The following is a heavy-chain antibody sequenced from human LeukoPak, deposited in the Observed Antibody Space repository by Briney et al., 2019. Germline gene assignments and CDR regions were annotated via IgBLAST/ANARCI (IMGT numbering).Heavy chain of an antibody. CDR3: ARDVHEGYYYYYGMDV. V-gene: IGHV3-66*01. J-gene: IGHJ6*02. Sequence: GGSLRLSCAASGFTVSSNYMSWVRQAPGKGLEWVSVTYSGGSTYYADSVKGRFTISRDNSKNTLYLQMNSLRAEDTAVYYCARDVHEGYYYYYGMDVWGQGTTVTVSS. CDR2: TYSGGST. CDR1: GFTVSSNY.